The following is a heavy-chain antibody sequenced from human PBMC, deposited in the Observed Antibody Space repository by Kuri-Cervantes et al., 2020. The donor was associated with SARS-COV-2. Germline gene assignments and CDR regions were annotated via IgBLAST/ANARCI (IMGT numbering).Heavy chain of an antibody. Sequence: GGSLRLSCAASGFTFSSYWMSWVRQAPGKGLEWVANIKQGGSEKYYVDSVKGRFTISRDNAKNSLYLQMNSLRAEDTAVYYCARIQETTIFGVVIHLYYYMDVWGKGTTVTVSS. V-gene: IGHV3-7*01. CDR2: IKQGGSEK. D-gene: IGHD3-3*01. CDR3: ARIQETTIFGVVIHLYYYMDV. CDR1: GFTFSSYW. J-gene: IGHJ6*03.